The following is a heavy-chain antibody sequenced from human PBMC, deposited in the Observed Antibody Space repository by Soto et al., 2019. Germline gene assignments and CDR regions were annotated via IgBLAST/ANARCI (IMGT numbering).Heavy chain of an antibody. CDR2: IRSKPNNYAT. CDR1: GFTFSGSA. V-gene: IGHV3-73*02. D-gene: IGHD2-2*01. Sequence: EVQLVESGGGLVQPGGSLKLSCAASGFTFSGSAMHWVRQASGKGLEWVGRIRSKPNNYATAYAASVKGRFIISRVDSTNTAYLQMNSLKTADTAVYYCTRHSIDYWGQGTLVTVSS. J-gene: IGHJ4*02. CDR3: TRHSIDY.